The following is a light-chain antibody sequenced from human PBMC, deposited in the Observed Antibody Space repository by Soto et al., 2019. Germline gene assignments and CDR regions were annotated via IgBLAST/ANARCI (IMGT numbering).Light chain of an antibody. CDR2: GAS. CDR1: QSVSSSY. V-gene: IGKV3-20*01. CDR3: QQYGSSPPT. Sequence: EIVLTQSPGTLSLSPGARATLSCRASQSVSSSYLAWYQQKPGQAPRLLIYGASSRATGIPDRFSGSGSGTDFTLTISRLEPEDFAVYYRQQYGSSPPTFGQGTKVDIK. J-gene: IGKJ1*01.